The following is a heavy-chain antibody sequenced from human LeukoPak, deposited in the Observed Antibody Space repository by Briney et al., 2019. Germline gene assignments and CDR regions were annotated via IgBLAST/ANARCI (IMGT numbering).Heavy chain of an antibody. J-gene: IGHJ6*03. Sequence: ASVKVSCKASGGTFSSYTISWVRQAPGPGLEWMGRIIPILGIANYAQKFQGRVTITADKSTSTAYMELSSLRSEDPAAYYCARDGVVPAAIDYYYYYMDVWGKGTTVTVSS. CDR2: IIPILGIA. D-gene: IGHD2-2*01. V-gene: IGHV1-69*04. CDR3: ARDGVVPAAIDYYYYYMDV. CDR1: GGTFSSYT.